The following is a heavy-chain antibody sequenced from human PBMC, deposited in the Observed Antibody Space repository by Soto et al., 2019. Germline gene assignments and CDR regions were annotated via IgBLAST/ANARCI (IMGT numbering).Heavy chain of an antibody. CDR2: INPNSGGT. J-gene: IGHJ6*02. D-gene: IGHD3-22*01. Sequence: ASVKVSCKASGYTFTGYYMHWVRQAPGQGLEWMGWINPNSGGTNYAQKFQGRVTMTRDTSISTAYMELSRLRSDDTAVYYCARGNYYDSSGYYYYYYGMDVWGQGTTVTVS. V-gene: IGHV1-2*02. CDR3: ARGNYYDSSGYYYYYYGMDV. CDR1: GYTFTGYY.